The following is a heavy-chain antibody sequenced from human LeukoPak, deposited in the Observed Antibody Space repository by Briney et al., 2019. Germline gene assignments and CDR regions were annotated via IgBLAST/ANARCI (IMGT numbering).Heavy chain of an antibody. J-gene: IGHJ6*02. CDR3: AREGVWAITMVRGVRSVYYGMDV. D-gene: IGHD3-10*01. CDR2: ISYGGSNK. CDR1: GFTFSSYA. Sequence: GGSLRLSCAASGFTFSSYAMHWVRQAPGKGLEWVAVISYGGSNKYYADSVKGRFTISRDNSKNMLYLQMNSLRAEDTAVYYCAREGVWAITMVRGVRSVYYGMDVWGQGTTVTVSS. V-gene: IGHV3-30-3*01.